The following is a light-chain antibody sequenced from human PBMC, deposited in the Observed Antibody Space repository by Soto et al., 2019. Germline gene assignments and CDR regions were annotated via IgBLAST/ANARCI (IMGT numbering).Light chain of an antibody. V-gene: IGKV3-20*01. J-gene: IGKJ4*01. CDR3: QQYGSSQLT. Sequence: EIVMTQSPATLSVSPGERATLPCRASQSVSSNLAWYQQKPGQAPRFLIYGASSRATGIPDRFSGSGAGTDFTLTISRLEPEDFAVYYCQQYGSSQLTFGGGTKVDIK. CDR1: QSVSSN. CDR2: GAS.